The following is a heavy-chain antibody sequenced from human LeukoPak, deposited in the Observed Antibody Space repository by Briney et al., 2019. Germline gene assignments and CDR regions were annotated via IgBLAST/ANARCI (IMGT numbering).Heavy chain of an antibody. V-gene: IGHV3-30*18. CDR1: GFTFSSYG. D-gene: IGHD3-3*01. CDR2: ISYGGSNK. CDR3: AKGLSGYRYYYYGMDV. J-gene: IGHJ6*02. Sequence: GGSLRLSCAASGFTFSSYGMHWVRQAPGKGLEWVAVISYGGSNKYYADSVRGRFTISRDNSKNTLYLQMNSLRAEDTAVYYCAKGLSGYRYYYYGMDVWGQGTTVTVS.